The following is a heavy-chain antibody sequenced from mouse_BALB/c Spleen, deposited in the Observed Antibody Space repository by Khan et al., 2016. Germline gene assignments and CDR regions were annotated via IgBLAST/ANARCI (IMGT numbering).Heavy chain of an antibody. CDR3: ARDRAYAMDY. CDR1: GFSLTSYG. CDR2: IWAGGST. Sequence: VELVESGPGLVAPSQSLSITCTVSGFSLTSYGVHWVRQPPGKGLELLGVIWAGGSTNYNSALMSRLSISKDNSKSQVFLKMNSQQTDDTAMYYCARDRAYAMDYWGQGTSVTVTS. V-gene: IGHV2-9*02. J-gene: IGHJ4*01. D-gene: IGHD3-3*01.